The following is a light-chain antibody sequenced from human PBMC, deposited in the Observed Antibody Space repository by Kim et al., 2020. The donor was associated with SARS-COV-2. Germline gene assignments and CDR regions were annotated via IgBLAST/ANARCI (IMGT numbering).Light chain of an antibody. V-gene: IGLV1-40*01. Sequence: QRVTISGTGSSSNIGAGYDVHWYQHLPRTAPKLLMYGDNNRPSGVPDRFSGSKSGTSASLAITGLQAEDEADYYCQSYDSSLSGYVFGTGTKVTVL. CDR2: GDN. CDR1: SSNIGAGYD. J-gene: IGLJ1*01. CDR3: QSYDSSLSGYV.